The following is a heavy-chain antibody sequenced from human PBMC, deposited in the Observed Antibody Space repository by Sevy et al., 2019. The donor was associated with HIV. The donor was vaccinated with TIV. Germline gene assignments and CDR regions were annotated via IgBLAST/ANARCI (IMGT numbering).Heavy chain of an antibody. CDR2: ISGFSSYI. D-gene: IGHD2-2*01. Sequence: GGSLRLSCAVSGFTFSTYTMNWVRQAPGKGLEWVSSISGFSSYIYYADSVKGRFTISRDNAKNSRYLQMNSLRAEDTAVYYCARDGGCTSTSCLLYFDYWGQGTLVTVSS. V-gene: IGHV3-21*01. J-gene: IGHJ4*01. CDR1: GFTFSTYT. CDR3: ARDGGCTSTSCLLYFDY.